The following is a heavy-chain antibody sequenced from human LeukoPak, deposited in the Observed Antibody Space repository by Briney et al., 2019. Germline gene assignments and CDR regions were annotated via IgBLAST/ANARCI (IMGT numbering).Heavy chain of an antibody. Sequence: KPSETLSLTCAVSGGSISSGGYSWSWIRQPPGKGLEWIGYIYHSGSTNYNPSLKSRVTISVDTSKNQFSLKLSSVTAADTAVYYCASGRQLWPRVLDYWGQGTLVTVSS. J-gene: IGHJ4*02. V-gene: IGHV4-30-2*01. CDR3: ASGRQLWPRVLDY. D-gene: IGHD5-18*01. CDR1: GGSISSGGYS. CDR2: IYHSGST.